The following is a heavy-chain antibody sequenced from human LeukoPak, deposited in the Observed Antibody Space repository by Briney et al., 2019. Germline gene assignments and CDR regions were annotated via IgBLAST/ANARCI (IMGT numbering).Heavy chain of an antibody. CDR3: TTGKIIHVPPASKGDY. CDR1: GFSFTNAW. Sequence: GGSLRLSCTASGFSFTNAWMIWVRQAPGKGLEWVGRIKSKTDGGTTDYAAPVKGRFTISRDDSKNTLYLQMNSLKTEDTAMYYCTTGKIIHVPPASKGDYWGQGTLVTVSS. J-gene: IGHJ4*02. V-gene: IGHV3-15*01. CDR2: IKSKTDGGTT. D-gene: IGHD3-3*01.